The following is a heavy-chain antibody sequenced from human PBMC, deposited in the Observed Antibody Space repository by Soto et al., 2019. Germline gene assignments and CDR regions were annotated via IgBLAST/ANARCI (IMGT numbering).Heavy chain of an antibody. CDR3: ADSWLTTSY. CDR1: GFTFGNYW. V-gene: IGHV3-74*01. CDR2: VSLDGRTA. D-gene: IGHD3-10*01. Sequence: GGSLRLSCAVSGFTFGNYWMHWVRQAPGKGLVWVSRVSLDGRTATYADSVKGRFTISRDNAKSTLYLQMNSLRAEDTAVYYCADSWLTTSYWGRGTLVTVSS. J-gene: IGHJ4*02.